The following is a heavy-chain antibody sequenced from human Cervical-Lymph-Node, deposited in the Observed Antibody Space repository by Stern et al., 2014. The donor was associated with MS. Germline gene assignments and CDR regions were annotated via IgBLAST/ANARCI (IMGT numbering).Heavy chain of an antibody. D-gene: IGHD5/OR15-5a*01. CDR3: ARAWHGGTVSTITAFDV. V-gene: IGHV1-69*06. CDR1: GGTFSSYA. CDR2: LIPIFVTA. Sequence: VQLVESGAGVKKPGPSVKLSCKASGGTFSSYAISWVRQAPGQGLEWVGGLIPIFVTANNAQKFQGRVTITADKSTSTAYMELSSLTSEDTAIYYCARAWHGGTVSTITAFDVWGQGTMVTVSS. J-gene: IGHJ3*01.